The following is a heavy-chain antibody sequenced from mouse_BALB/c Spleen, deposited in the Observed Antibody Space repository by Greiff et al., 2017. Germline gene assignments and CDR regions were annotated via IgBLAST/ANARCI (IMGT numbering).Heavy chain of an antibody. Sequence: EVMLVESGGGLVKPGGSRKLSCAASGFTFSSFGVHWVRQPPEKGLEWVAYISSGSSTIYYPDTVKGRFTITRDNPKNTLFLQMTCLRSEDTAMYYCARSSWGTRYFDVWGAGTTVTVSA. CDR3: ARSSWGTRYFDV. J-gene: IGHJ1*01. D-gene: IGHD1-2*01. CDR1: GFTFSSFG. V-gene: IGHV5-17*02. CDR2: ISSGSSTI.